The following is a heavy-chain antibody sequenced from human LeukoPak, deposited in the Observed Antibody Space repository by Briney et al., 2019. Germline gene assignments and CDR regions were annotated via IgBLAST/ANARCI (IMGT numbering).Heavy chain of an antibody. J-gene: IGHJ6*02. V-gene: IGHV4-59*01. CDR1: GGSIGTNY. CDR3: ASPNPYYYYGMDV. Sequence: SETLSLTCIVSGGSIGTNYWSCIRQPPGKGMEWIGYIFYGGRTTYNPSLRSRVTMSIDTSKNQYSLKLSSLTAADTAVYYCASPNPYYYYGMDVWGQGTTVTVSS. CDR2: IFYGGRT.